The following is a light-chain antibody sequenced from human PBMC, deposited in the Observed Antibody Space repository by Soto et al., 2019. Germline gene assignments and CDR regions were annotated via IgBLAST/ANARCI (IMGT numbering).Light chain of an antibody. CDR1: QSVGRK. J-gene: IGKJ1*01. CDR2: DAS. V-gene: IGKV3-15*01. Sequence: IEMTQSPATLSVSPGERATLSCRSSQSVGRKLAWYQQKPGQAPRLLIYDASNRAMGVPARFSGSGSGSDVTLTISSLQSEDVAVYHCQQYDNWPPWTFGQGTNVEI. CDR3: QQYDNWPPWT.